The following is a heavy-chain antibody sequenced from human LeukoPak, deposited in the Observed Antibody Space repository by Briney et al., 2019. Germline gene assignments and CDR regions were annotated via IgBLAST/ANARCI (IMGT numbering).Heavy chain of an antibody. D-gene: IGHD5-24*01. CDR1: GFTFSSYS. V-gene: IGHV3-23*01. CDR2: MSGRGSGGST. Sequence: GGSLRLSCAASGFTFSSYSMNWVRQAPGKGLEWVSSMSGRGSGGSTYYADSVKGRFTISRDNSKSTLYLQMNSLRAEDTAVYYCAKSGYNRFDYWGQGTLVTVSS. CDR3: AKSGYNRFDY. J-gene: IGHJ4*02.